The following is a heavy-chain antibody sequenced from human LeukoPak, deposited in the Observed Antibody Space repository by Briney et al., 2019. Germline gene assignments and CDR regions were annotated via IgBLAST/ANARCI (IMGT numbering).Heavy chain of an antibody. V-gene: IGHV4-39*01. Sequence: SDTLSLTCTVSGGSISSDSYYGGWIRQPPGKGLEWIASIYYSGKTFYHPSLKSRVIISIDASKTQFSLKLTSVTAADTAVYYCGRAPDSWGQGTLVTVSS. J-gene: IGHJ5*01. CDR2: IYYSGKT. CDR1: GGSISSDSYY. CDR3: GRAPDS.